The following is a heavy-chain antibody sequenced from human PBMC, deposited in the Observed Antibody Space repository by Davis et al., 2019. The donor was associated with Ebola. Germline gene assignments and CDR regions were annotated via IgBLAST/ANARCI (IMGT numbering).Heavy chain of an antibody. CDR2: ISGSGGST. CDR1: GFTFSSYA. Sequence: GESLKISCAASGFTFSSYAMSWVRQAPGKGLEWVSAISGSGGSTYYADSVKGRFTISRDNSKNTLYLQMNSLRAEDTAVYYCAKLNGLRFWYYFDYWGQGTLVTVSS. CDR3: AKLNGLRFWYYFDY. V-gene: IGHV3-23*01. D-gene: IGHD2-8*01. J-gene: IGHJ4*02.